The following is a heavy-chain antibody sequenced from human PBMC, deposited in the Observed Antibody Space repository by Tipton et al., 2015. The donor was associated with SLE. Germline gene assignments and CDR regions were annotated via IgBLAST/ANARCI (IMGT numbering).Heavy chain of an antibody. V-gene: IGHV3-23*01. J-gene: IGHJ3*01. D-gene: IGHD5-24*01. CDR2: IGHGGFSS. CDR3: AKDRGGGWLHDSFDV. Sequence: GSLRLSCAASGFSFSRSDMSWVRQAPGKGLEWVSAIGHGGFSSYYADSMRGRFTISRDNSRNTLYLQMDSLRVEDTAVYYCAKDRGGGWLHDSFDVWGQGTMVTVS. CDR1: GFSFSRSD.